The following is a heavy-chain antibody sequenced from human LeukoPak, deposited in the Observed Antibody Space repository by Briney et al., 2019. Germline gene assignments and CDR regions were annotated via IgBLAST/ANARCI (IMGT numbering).Heavy chain of an antibody. J-gene: IGHJ3*02. CDR2: ISGSGGST. CDR3: AKDDILTGYYSPHAFDI. V-gene: IGHV3-23*01. D-gene: IGHD3-9*01. CDR1: GFTFSSYW. Sequence: GGSLRLSCAASGFTFSSYWMSWVRQAPGKGLEWVSAISGSGGSTYYADSVKGRFTISRDNSKNTLYLQMNSLRAEDTAVYYCAKDDILTGYYSPHAFDIWGQGTMVTVSS.